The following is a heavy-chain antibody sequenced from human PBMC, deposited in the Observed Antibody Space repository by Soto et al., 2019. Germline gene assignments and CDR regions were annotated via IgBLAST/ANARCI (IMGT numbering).Heavy chain of an antibody. J-gene: IGHJ3*02. CDR3: ASRRDGYKRFDAFDI. Sequence: RASVKVSCKASGYTFTSCYIHWVRQAPGQGLEWMGIINPSGGSTSYAQKFQGRVTMTRDTSTSTVYMELSSLRSEDTAVYYCASRRDGYKRFDAFDIWGQGTMVTVSS. V-gene: IGHV1-46*01. D-gene: IGHD5-12*01. CDR2: INPSGGST. CDR1: GYTFTSCY.